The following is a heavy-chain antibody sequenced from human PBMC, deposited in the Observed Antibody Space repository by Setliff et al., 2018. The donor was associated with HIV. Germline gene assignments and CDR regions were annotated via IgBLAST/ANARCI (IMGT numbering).Heavy chain of an antibody. CDR3: ARLLSRGYYEGASDI. J-gene: IGHJ3*02. D-gene: IGHD3-22*01. CDR2: IHYSGSN. CDR1: GGSISGHY. Sequence: SETLSLTCTVSGGSISGHYWSWIRQTPGKGLEWIGSIHYSGSNVNNPSLKSRITMSLDASKNQFSLKLNSVTAADTAVYYCARLLSRGYYEGASDIWGQGTMVTVSS. V-gene: IGHV4-59*11.